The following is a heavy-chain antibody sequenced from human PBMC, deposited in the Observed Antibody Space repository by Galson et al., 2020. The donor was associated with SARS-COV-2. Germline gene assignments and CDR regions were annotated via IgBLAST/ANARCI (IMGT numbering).Heavy chain of an antibody. CDR1: GFTFSSYA. CDR3: AKGERITMIVVVTVFDY. CDR2: ISGSGGST. D-gene: IGHD3-22*01. Sequence: TGGSLRLSCAASGFTFSSYAMSWVRQAPGKGLEWVSAISGSGGSTYYADSVKGRFTISRDNSKNTLYLQMNSQRAEDTAVYYCAKGERITMIVVVTVFDYWGQGTLVTVSS. J-gene: IGHJ4*02. V-gene: IGHV3-23*01.